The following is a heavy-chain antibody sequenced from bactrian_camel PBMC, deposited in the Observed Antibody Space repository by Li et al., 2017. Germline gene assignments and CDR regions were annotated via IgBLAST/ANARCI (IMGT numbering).Heavy chain of an antibody. V-gene: IGHV3S53*01. Sequence: VQLVESGGGSAQVGGSLTLSCTISGASAGSSDRGWYRQAPGNECELVSTINRSGDINYADTVKGRFTISQDNAKATVFLQLNNLTIEDTAMYYCAKHPIASRRPPYSATWRPVGQGTQVTVS. CDR1: GASAGSSD. J-gene: IGHJ4*01. D-gene: IGHD2*01. CDR2: INRSGDI.